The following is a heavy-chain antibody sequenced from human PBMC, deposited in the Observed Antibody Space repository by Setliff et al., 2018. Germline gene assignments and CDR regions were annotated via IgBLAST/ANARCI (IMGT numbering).Heavy chain of an antibody. CDR1: GYTFTGYY. J-gene: IGHJ5*01. D-gene: IGHD2-2*01. CDR3: TRSSSYGMRYWFDS. Sequence: EASVKVSCKASGYTFTGYYIHWVRQAPGQGLEYMGWINPNSGGTNYAPKFQGRVTMTRDTSMSTVYMELTRLTSDDTAVYYCTRSSSYGMRYWFDSWGQGPLVTVSS. CDR2: INPNSGGT. V-gene: IGHV1-2*02.